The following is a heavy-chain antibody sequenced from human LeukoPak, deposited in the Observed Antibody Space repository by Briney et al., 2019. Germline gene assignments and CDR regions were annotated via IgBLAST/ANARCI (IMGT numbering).Heavy chain of an antibody. CDR3: ARVSTLGCSSTTCLAFDV. J-gene: IGHJ3*01. D-gene: IGHD2-2*01. CDR2: INSNSGGT. V-gene: IGHV1-2*02. Sequence: ASVTVSYTAAGYTFTVHYIHWVRQPPGQGLEWMGWINSNSGGTNYGQDFQGRVTMNRDTSVSTAYMELSRLRSDDTAVYHCARVSTLGCSSTTCLAFDVWGQGTVVTVSS. CDR1: GYTFTVHY.